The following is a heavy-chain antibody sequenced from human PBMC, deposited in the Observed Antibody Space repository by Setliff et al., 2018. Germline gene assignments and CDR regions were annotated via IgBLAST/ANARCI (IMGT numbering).Heavy chain of an antibody. V-gene: IGHV4-39*01. CDR1: GGSINSGVYY. CDR3: ARTGTYRYFDY. Sequence: SETLSLTCTVSGGSINSGVYYWGWIRQPPGKGLEWIGRIYHGGDTYYNASLKSRLTISVDTSENQFSLKLRSVTAADTAVYYCARTGTYRYFDYWGQGALVTVSS. J-gene: IGHJ4*02. D-gene: IGHD1-1*01. CDR2: IYHGGDT.